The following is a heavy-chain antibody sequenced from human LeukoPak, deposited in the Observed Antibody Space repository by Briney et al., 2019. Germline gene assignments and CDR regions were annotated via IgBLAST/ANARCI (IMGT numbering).Heavy chain of an antibody. Sequence: SETLSLTCTVSGDSINSYFWNWIRQSPGKGLEWIGYVSYTGSIDYNPSLKSRVTISVDTSKNQFSLKLSSVTAADTAVYYCARKVPAALRAFDIWGQGTMVTVSS. D-gene: IGHD2-2*01. CDR1: GDSINSYF. CDR2: VSYTGSI. CDR3: ARKVPAALRAFDI. J-gene: IGHJ3*02. V-gene: IGHV4-59*01.